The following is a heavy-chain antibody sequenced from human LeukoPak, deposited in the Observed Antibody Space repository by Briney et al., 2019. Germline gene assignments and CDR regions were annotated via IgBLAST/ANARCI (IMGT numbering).Heavy chain of an antibody. Sequence: GGSLRLSCAASGSTFSSYAMNWVRQAPGKGLEWVSATGSTGVSTFYADSVKGRFTVSRDNSKNTLSLQMNSLRAEGTAVYYCAKDPGVVPAHYFDYWGQGILVTVSS. J-gene: IGHJ4*02. V-gene: IGHV3-23*01. CDR2: TGSTGVST. CDR1: GSTFSSYA. CDR3: AKDPGVVPAHYFDY. D-gene: IGHD2-2*01.